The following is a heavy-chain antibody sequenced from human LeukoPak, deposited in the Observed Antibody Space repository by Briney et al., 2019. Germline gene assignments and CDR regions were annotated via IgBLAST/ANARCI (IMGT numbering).Heavy chain of an antibody. J-gene: IGHJ6*02. D-gene: IGHD4-23*01. CDR1: GGSISSYY. V-gene: IGHV4-59*01. Sequence: SETLSLTCTVSGGSISSYYWSWIRQPPGKGLEWIGYIYYSGSTNYNPSLKSRVTISVDTSKNQFSLKRSSVTAADTAVYYCARVSAYYYGMDVWGQGTTVTVSS. CDR3: ARVSAYYYGMDV. CDR2: IYYSGST.